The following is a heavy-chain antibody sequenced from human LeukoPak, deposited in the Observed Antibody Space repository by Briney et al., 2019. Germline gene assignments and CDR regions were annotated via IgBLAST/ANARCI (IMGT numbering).Heavy chain of an antibody. J-gene: IGHJ5*02. CDR1: GYTFTGYY. Sequence: VKVSCKASGYTFTGYYMHWVRQAPGQGLEWMGWINPNSGGTNYAQKFQGRVTMTRDTSISTAYMELSRLRSDDTAVYYCAXTAXYDYYDSSGYYARFDPWGQGTLVTVSS. CDR3: AXTAXYDYYDSSGYYARFDP. CDR2: INPNSGGT. V-gene: IGHV1-2*02. D-gene: IGHD3-22*01.